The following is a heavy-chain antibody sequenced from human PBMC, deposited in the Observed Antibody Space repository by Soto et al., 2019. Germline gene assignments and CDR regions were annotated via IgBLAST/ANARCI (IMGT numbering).Heavy chain of an antibody. CDR1: GYSFTSYW. D-gene: IGHD5-18*01. V-gene: IGHV5-51*03. J-gene: IGHJ4*02. CDR2: IYPGDSDT. CDR3: ARRRDTAMEYFDY. Sequence: PEECLKSSWRGSGYSFTSYWIGWVRQMPGKGLEWMGIIYPGDSDTRYSPSFQGQVTISADKSISTAYLQWSSLKASDTAMYYCARRRDTAMEYFDYWGQGTLVTVSS.